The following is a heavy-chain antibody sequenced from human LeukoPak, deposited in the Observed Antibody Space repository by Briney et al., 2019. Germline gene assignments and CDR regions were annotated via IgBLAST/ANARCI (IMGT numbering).Heavy chain of an antibody. Sequence: TGGSLRLSCAASGFTFSSYAMSWVRQAPGKGLEWGSAISGSGGSTYYADSVKGRFTISRDNSKNTLYLQMNSLRAEDTAVYYCAKDTTPRYGDPFDYWGQGTLVTVSS. CDR3: AKDTTPRYGDPFDY. V-gene: IGHV3-23*01. CDR2: ISGSGGST. J-gene: IGHJ4*02. CDR1: GFTFSSYA. D-gene: IGHD4-17*01.